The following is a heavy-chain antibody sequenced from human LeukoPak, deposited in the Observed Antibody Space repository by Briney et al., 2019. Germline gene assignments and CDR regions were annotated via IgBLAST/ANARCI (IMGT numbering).Heavy chain of an antibody. V-gene: IGHV3-7*01. D-gene: IGHD6-6*01. CDR1: GFTFSSYW. Sequence: GGSLRLSCAASGFTFSSYWMSWVRQAPGKGREGVANKKQEGSEKYYVDSVKGRFTISRDNAKNSLYLQMNSLRAEDTAVYYCARDKGIAARPFSWDYYYYGMDVWGQGTTVTVSS. J-gene: IGHJ6*02. CDR2: KKQEGSEK. CDR3: ARDKGIAARPFSWDYYYYGMDV.